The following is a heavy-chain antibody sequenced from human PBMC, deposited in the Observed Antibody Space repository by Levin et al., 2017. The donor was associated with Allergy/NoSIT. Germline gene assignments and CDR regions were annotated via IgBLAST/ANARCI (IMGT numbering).Heavy chain of an antibody. J-gene: IGHJ5*02. V-gene: IGHV1-2*02. D-gene: IGHD2/OR15-2a*01. CDR3: ARPHRSTTVRFDP. CDR2: INSNSGGT. Sequence: ASVKVSCKASGYTFTGYYMHWVRQAPGQGLEWMGWINSNSGGTTYAQKFQGRVTMTRDTSISTAYMELSRLRSDDTAVYYCARPHRSTTVRFDPWGQGTLVTVSS. CDR1: GYTFTGYY.